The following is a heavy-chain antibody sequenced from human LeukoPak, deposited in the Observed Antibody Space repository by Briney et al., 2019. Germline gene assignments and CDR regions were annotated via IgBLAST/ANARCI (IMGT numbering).Heavy chain of an antibody. Sequence: PGGSLRLSCAASKFTFNTYAMHWVRQAPGKGLESVSLISYDGSNTYYADSVRGRFTISRDNSKNTLFLQMNSLRGDDTAVYYCARAKYCNAGNCFLIDYWGQGMLVTVAS. CDR3: ARAKYCNAGNCFLIDY. V-gene: IGHV3-30*04. CDR1: KFTFNTYA. CDR2: ISYDGSNT. J-gene: IGHJ4*02. D-gene: IGHD2/OR15-2a*01.